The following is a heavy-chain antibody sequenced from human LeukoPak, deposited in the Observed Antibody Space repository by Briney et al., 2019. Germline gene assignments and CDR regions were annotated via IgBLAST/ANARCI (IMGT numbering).Heavy chain of an antibody. CDR3: ARAFEWFDP. J-gene: IGHJ5*02. V-gene: IGHV4-61*01. CDR2: IYYSGST. CDR1: GGSVSSGSYY. Sequence: MASGTLSLTCTVSGGSVSSGSYYWNWIRQPPGKGLEWIGYIYYSGSTNYNPSLKNRVTISVDTSKNQFSLKLSSVTAADTAVYYCARAFEWFDPWGQGTLVTVSS. D-gene: IGHD3-9*01.